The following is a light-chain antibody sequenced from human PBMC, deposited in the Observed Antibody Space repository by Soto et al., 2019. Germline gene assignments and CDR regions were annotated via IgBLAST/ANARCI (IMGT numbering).Light chain of an antibody. V-gene: IGLV2-14*01. J-gene: IGLJ1*01. CDR2: EVS. Sequence: QSLLTQPAPVSGSPGQLITISCTGTSSGIRDYNYVSWYQQLPGNAPKLIMYEVSNRPSGISNRFSGSKSGNTASLTISGLQADDEADYYCSSKSPVFFGTGTKVTVL. CDR3: SSKSPVF. CDR1: SSGIRDYNY.